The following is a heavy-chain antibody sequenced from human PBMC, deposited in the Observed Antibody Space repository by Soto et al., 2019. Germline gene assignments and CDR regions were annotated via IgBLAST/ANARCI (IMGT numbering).Heavy chain of an antibody. Sequence: EVQLVESGGDLVQPGGSLRLSCAASGFTFSNYWMYWVRQAPGQGLVWVSRINNDGSVTPYADSVKGRFTISRDNAKKTLYMQMNDLRVEHADVSDCARWWLSRAFDLWGRGTMVSVSS. CDR3: ARWWLSRAFDL. D-gene: IGHD2-15*01. CDR2: INNDGSVT. J-gene: IGHJ3*01. V-gene: IGHV3-74*01. CDR1: GFTFSNYW.